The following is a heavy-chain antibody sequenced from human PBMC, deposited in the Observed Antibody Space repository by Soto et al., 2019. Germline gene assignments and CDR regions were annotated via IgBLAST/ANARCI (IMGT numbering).Heavy chain of an antibody. CDR1: GYSISIGNY. V-gene: IGHV4-38-2*02. J-gene: IGHJ4*02. CDR3: ARALPMIAAAGTAPCYFDY. CDR2: IYQSGST. D-gene: IGHD6-13*01. Sequence: SETLSLTCPVSGYSISIGNYWGWIRQPPGKRLEWIGSIYQSGSTYYNPSLRSRATISVDTSKNQFSLKLSSVTAADTAVYYCARALPMIAAAGTAPCYFDYWGQGTLVTVSS.